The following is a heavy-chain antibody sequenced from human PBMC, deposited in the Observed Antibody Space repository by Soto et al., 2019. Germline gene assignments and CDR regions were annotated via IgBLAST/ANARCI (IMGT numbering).Heavy chain of an antibody. V-gene: IGHV2-5*02. CDR2: IYWDDDK. CDR1: GLSLSPSGEA. D-gene: IGHD3-10*02. CDR3: AHYVSTSPAGWFDP. Sequence: QITLKESGPTLVKPTQTLTLTCTFSGLSLSPSGEAVGWISQPPGKALEWLALIYWDDDKRYNPTLKTRLTITQDTSQNQVVLTLTNMDPVDTATYYCAHYVSTSPAGWFDPWGQGILVPVS. J-gene: IGHJ5*02.